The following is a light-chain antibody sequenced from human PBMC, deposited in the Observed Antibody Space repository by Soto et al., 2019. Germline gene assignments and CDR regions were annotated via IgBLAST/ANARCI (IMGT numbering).Light chain of an antibody. CDR3: QQYVNSPVT. V-gene: IGKV3-20*01. J-gene: IGKJ2*01. CDR1: QRVNSSY. Sequence: EIDLTQSPDTLSLSPGDGATLSCRASQRVNSSYLAWYQQKPGQAPRLLISGASDKTTGVPARVSGSGSGTDFALTISRLEPEDFAVYYCQQYVNSPVTFGQGTKLQIK. CDR2: GAS.